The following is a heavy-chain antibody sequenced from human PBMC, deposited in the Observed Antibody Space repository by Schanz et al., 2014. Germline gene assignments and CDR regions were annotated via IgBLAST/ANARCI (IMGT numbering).Heavy chain of an antibody. CDR3: ARDFSAYVGNYFAY. V-gene: IGHV1-46*01. CDR2: INPSGGGT. CDR1: GYTFTSDS. D-gene: IGHD5-12*01. Sequence: QVQLVQSGAEVKKPGASVKVSCKASGYTFTSDSMHWVRQAPGQGLEWMGIINPSGGGTSYALRFQDRVTVTRDTSRSTVYMELSSLRSEDTAVYYCARDFSAYVGNYFAYWGQGTLVAVSS. J-gene: IGHJ4*02.